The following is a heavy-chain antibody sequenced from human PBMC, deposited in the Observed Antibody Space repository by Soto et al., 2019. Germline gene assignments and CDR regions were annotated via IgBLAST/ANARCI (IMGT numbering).Heavy chain of an antibody. V-gene: IGHV4-59*08. CDR1: GDSISSYY. J-gene: IGHJ4*02. D-gene: IGHD3-10*01. Sequence: QVQLQESGPGLVKPSETLSLTCTVSGDSISSYYWSWIRQPPGKGLEWIGYIYYSGNTNYNPSLKGRHTISVDTSRNQFSLTLSSVTAADTAVYYCARHGYYFRSGSPIDYWGQGTLVTVSS. CDR3: ARHGYYFRSGSPIDY. CDR2: IYYSGNT.